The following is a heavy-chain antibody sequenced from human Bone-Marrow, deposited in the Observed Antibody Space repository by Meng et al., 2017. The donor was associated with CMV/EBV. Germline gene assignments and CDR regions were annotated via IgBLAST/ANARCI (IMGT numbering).Heavy chain of an antibody. Sequence: GESLKISCAASGFTFSSYWMSWVRQAPGKGLEWVANIKQDGSEKYYVDSVKGRFTISRDNAKNSLYLQMNSLRAEDTAVYYCARAIYGSGSYYNERGSNAYWGQGQLVNVSS. J-gene: IGHJ4*02. D-gene: IGHD3-10*01. CDR1: GFTFSSYW. CDR3: ARAIYGSGSYYNERGSNAY. CDR2: IKQDGSEK. V-gene: IGHV3-7*01.